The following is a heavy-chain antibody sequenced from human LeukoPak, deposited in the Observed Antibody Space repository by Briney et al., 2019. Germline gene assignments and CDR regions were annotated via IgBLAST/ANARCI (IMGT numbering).Heavy chain of an antibody. Sequence: SETLSLTCAVSGGSISSGGYSWSWTRQPPGKALEWIGYIYHRGNTYYSPSLKSRVTISVDRSKNQFSLKLNSVTAADTAVYHCARVGGDAFDIWGQGTMVTVSS. V-gene: IGHV4-30-2*01. J-gene: IGHJ3*02. CDR3: ARVGGDAFDI. CDR2: IYHRGNT. CDR1: GGSISSGGYS. D-gene: IGHD3-10*01.